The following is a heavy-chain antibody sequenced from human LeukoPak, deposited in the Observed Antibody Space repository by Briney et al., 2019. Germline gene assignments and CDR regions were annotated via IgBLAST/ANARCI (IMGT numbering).Heavy chain of an antibody. J-gene: IGHJ6*02. V-gene: IGHV3-30-3*01. Sequence: GGSLRLSCAASGFTFSSYAMHRVRQAPGKGLEWVAVISYDGSNKYYADSVKGRFTISRDNSKNTLYLQMNSLRAEDTAVYYCARVVSYYYYYGMDVWGQGTTVTVSS. CDR2: ISYDGSNK. CDR1: GFTFSSYA. D-gene: IGHD4-23*01. CDR3: ARVVSYYYYYGMDV.